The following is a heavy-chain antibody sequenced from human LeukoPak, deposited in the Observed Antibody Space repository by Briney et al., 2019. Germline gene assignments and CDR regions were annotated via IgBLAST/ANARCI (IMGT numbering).Heavy chain of an antibody. CDR2: LSGSGVST. J-gene: IGHJ4*02. CDR3: ARDSNSWYPANDY. V-gene: IGHV3-23*01. Sequence: GGSLRLSCAASGFTFSNYAMSWVRQAPGKGLEWVSSLSGSGVSTYFADSVKGRLTISRDNSKNTLYLQMNSLRAEDTAVYYCARDSNSWYPANDYWGQGTLVTVSS. D-gene: IGHD6-13*01. CDR1: GFTFSNYA.